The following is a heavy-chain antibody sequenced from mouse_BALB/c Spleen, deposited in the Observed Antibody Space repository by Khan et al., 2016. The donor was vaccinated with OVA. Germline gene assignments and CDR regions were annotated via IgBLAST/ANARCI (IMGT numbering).Heavy chain of an antibody. D-gene: IGHD1-2*01. CDR1: GYSITSSYG. CDR2: ISYSGST. J-gene: IGHJ2*01. Sequence: EVQLQESGPGLVKPSQSLSLTCTVTGYSITSSYGWNWIRQFPGNKLEWMGYISYSGSTNYNPSLKSRISITRDTSKNQFFLQLNSVTTEDTAKYYCARTARIKYWGQGTTLTVSS. CDR3: ARTARIKY. V-gene: IGHV3-2*02.